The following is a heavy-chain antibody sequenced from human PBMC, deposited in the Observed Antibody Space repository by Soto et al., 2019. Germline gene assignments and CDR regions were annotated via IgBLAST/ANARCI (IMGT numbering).Heavy chain of an antibody. CDR2: ISGSGGSK. CDR1: GFTFSSYA. Sequence: EVQLLESGGGLVQPGGSLRLSCAASGFTFSSYAMSWVRQAPGKGLEWVSAISGSGGSKYYADSVKGRFTIARDNSKNTLYLQMNSLRDEDTAVYYCAKAPGGYCSGGSCYDFDYWGQGTLVTVSS. V-gene: IGHV3-23*01. CDR3: AKAPGGYCSGGSCYDFDY. D-gene: IGHD2-15*01. J-gene: IGHJ4*02.